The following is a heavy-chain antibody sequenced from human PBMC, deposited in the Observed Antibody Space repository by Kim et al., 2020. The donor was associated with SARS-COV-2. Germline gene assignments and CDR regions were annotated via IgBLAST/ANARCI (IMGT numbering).Heavy chain of an antibody. CDR1: GFTVSSYV. CDR3: GRLDYGDDY. D-gene: IGHD4-17*01. CDR2: IYPDGYP. J-gene: IGHJ4*02. V-gene: IGHV3-53*01. Sequence: GGSLRLSCAASGFTVSSYVMSWVRQTPGKGLEWVSLIYPDGYPYYADSVKCRFTSSRDTSENTLYLQMNSLRADDTAVYYCGRLDYGDDYWGQGTLVTVSS.